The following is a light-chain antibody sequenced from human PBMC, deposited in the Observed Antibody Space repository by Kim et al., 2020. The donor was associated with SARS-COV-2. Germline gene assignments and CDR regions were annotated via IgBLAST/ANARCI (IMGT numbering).Light chain of an antibody. Sequence: GKTVTVTCNRSSGTMASNFVQWYQQRPGSAPTIVIYEDDQRPSGVPERFSGSIDSSSNSASLTISGLKTEDEANYYCQSYDDDNWVFGGGTQLTVL. CDR2: EDD. J-gene: IGLJ3*02. V-gene: IGLV6-57*03. CDR3: QSYDDDNWV. CDR1: SGTMASNF.